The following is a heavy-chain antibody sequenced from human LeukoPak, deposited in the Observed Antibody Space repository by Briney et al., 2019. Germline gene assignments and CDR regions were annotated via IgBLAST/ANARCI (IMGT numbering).Heavy chain of an antibody. CDR1: GYTLTELS. CDR3: ATGQLELLGLGY. D-gene: IGHD1-7*01. CDR2: FDPEDGET. Sequence: ASVKVSCKVSGYTLTELSMHWVRQAPGKGLEWMGGFDPEDGETIYAQKFRGRVTMTEDTSTDTAYMELSSLRSEDTAVYYCATGQLELLGLGYWGQGTLVTVSS. J-gene: IGHJ4*02. V-gene: IGHV1-24*01.